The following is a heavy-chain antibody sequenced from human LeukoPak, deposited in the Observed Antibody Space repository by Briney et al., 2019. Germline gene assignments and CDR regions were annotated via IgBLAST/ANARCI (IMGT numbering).Heavy chain of an antibody. D-gene: IGHD6-19*01. J-gene: IGHJ4*02. CDR3: ARGRSDTDWGGPPRSGDWYGTDY. CDR1: GFTFSSYA. CDR2: ISYDGSNK. V-gene: IGHV3-30*04. Sequence: GRSLRLSCAASGFTFSSYAMHWVRQAPGKGLAWVAVISYDGSNKYYADSVKGRFTISRDNSKKMLYLQINSLRAEDMAVYYCARGRSDTDWGGPPRSGDWYGTDYWGQGTLVTVSS.